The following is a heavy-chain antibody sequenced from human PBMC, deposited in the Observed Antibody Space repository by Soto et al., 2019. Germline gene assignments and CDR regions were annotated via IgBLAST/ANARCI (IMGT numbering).Heavy chain of an antibody. CDR2: ISTSGRTI. Sequence: QVQLVESGGGLVKPGGSLRLSCAASGFTFSDYYMSWMRQAPGKELEWVSYISTSGRTIFYADSVKGRFTISRDNSKNSLYLQMNSLRVEDTAVYYCARAISGSGFYFDYWGQGTLLTVSS. CDR1: GFTFSDYY. D-gene: IGHD6-19*01. CDR3: ARAISGSGFYFDY. J-gene: IGHJ4*02. V-gene: IGHV3-11*01.